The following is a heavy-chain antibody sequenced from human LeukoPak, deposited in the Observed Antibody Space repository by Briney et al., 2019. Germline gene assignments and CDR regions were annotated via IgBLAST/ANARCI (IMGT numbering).Heavy chain of an antibody. V-gene: IGHV4-34*01. CDR3: ARDADIVVVPAAMGGY. CDR2: IYHSGST. D-gene: IGHD2-2*01. CDR1: GGSFSGYY. Sequence: PSETLSLTCAVYGGSFSGYYWSWLRQPPGKGLEWLGGIYHSGSTYYNPSLKSRVTISVDTSKNQFSLKLSSVTAADTAVYYCARDADIVVVPAAMGGYWGQGTLVTVSS. J-gene: IGHJ4*02.